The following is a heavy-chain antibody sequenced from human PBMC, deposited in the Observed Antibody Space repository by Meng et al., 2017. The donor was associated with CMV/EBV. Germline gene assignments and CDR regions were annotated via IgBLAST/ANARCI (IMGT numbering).Heavy chain of an antibody. CDR1: GFSLSTSGMR. CDR2: IDWDDDK. J-gene: IGHJ6*02. D-gene: IGHD4-17*01. CDR3: ARAHTDYYYGMDV. V-gene: IGHV2-70D*14. Sequence: SGPTLVTPTQTLTPTCTFSGFSLSTSGMRVRWIRQPPGKALEWLARIDWDDDKFYSTSLKTRLTISKDTSKNQVVLTMTNMDPVDTATYYCARAHTDYYYGMDVWGQGTTVTVSS.